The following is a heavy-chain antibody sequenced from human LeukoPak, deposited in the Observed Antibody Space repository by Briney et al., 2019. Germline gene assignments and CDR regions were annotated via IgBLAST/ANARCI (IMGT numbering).Heavy chain of an antibody. J-gene: IGHJ4*02. CDR1: GFTFSSYG. Sequence: GGSLRLSCAASGFTFSSYGMHWVRQAPGKGLEWVAFIRYDGSNKYYADSVKGRFTISRDNSKNTLYLQMNSLRAEDTAVYYCARDHRETSILVGAMGYWGQGTLVTVSS. V-gene: IGHV3-30*02. CDR3: ARDHRETSILVGAMGY. D-gene: IGHD1-26*01. CDR2: IRYDGSNK.